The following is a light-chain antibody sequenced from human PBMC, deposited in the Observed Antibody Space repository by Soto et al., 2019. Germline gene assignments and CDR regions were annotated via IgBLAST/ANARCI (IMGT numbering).Light chain of an antibody. CDR3: QQYHRWPVT. CDR2: GAS. V-gene: IGKV3-15*01. Sequence: EIVMTQSPATLSVSPGERVTLSCRASQSVTSNLAWYQHKPGQAPRLLISGASTGAIGIPARFSGSGSGTEFTLTINSLQSEDFAIYYCQQYHRWPVTFGGGTKVEIK. J-gene: IGKJ4*01. CDR1: QSVTSN.